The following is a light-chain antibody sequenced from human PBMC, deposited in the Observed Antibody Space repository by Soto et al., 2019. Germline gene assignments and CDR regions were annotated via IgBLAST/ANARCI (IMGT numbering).Light chain of an antibody. J-gene: IGLJ1*01. CDR3: SSYTSSSTRV. CDR1: SSDVGSYDY. Sequence: QPVLTQPASVSGSPGQSISLSCTGTSSDVGSYDYVSWHQQHPGKAPKLLIYEVRNRPSEVSNRFSGSKSGNTASLTISGLQTEDEADYYCSSYTSSSTRVFGTGTKLTVL. V-gene: IGLV2-14*01. CDR2: EVR.